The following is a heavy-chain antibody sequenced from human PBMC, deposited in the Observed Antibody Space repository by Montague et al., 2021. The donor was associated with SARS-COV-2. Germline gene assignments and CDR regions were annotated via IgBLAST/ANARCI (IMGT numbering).Heavy chain of an antibody. CDR1: GGSINNYY. CDR3: SRGHLWVVPATLGFGVYYYDSLED. V-gene: IGHV4-59*12. CDR2: ISYSGST. J-gene: IGHJ6*02. Sequence: SETLSLTCTVSGGSINNYYWCWIRQPPGRGLEWIGYISYSGSTNFNPSLKSRVTISVDKSKNQFSLKLSFVTAADTAVYYCSRGHLWVVPATLGFGVYYYDSLEDWGQGTLVTVAS. D-gene: IGHD2-2*01.